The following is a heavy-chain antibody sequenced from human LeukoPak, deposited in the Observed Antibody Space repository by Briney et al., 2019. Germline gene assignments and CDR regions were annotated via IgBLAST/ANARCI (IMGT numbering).Heavy chain of an antibody. J-gene: IGHJ6*03. D-gene: IGHD5-12*01. Sequence: ASVKVSCKASGYTFTSYAMNWVRQAPGQGLEWMGWINTNTGNPTYAQGFTGRFVFSLDTSVSTAYLQISSLKAEDTAVYYCAREWASGYDNDYYYYMDVWGKGTTVTVSS. CDR3: AREWASGYDNDYYYYMDV. CDR1: GYTFTSYA. V-gene: IGHV7-4-1*02. CDR2: INTNTGNP.